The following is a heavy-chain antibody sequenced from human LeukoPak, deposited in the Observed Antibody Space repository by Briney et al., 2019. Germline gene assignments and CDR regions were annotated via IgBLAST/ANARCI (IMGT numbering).Heavy chain of an antibody. CDR3: AESLVEDSSGYYGPLSYFDY. CDR2: ISGSGGST. CDR1: GFTFSSYA. D-gene: IGHD3-22*01. V-gene: IGHV3-23*01. J-gene: IGHJ4*02. Sequence: GGSLRLSCAASGFTFSSYAISWVRQAPGKGLEWVSAISGSGGSTYYADSVKGRFTISRDNSKNTLYLQMNSLRAEDTAVYYCAESLVEDSSGYYGPLSYFDYWGQGTLVTVSS.